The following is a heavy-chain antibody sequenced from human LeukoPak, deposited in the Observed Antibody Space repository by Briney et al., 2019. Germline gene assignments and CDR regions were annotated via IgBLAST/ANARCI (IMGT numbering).Heavy chain of an antibody. D-gene: IGHD6-19*01. CDR1: GGSISNYY. CDR3: ARHGGWLAGARN. V-gene: IGHV4-59*08. Sequence: PSETLSLTCTVSGGSISNYYWSWIRQSPGKGLEWIGYIYYSGSTNYNPSLKSRVTISVDTSKNQFSLKLTSVTAADTAVYYCARHGGWLAGARNWGQGTLVAVSS. J-gene: IGHJ4*02. CDR2: IYYSGST.